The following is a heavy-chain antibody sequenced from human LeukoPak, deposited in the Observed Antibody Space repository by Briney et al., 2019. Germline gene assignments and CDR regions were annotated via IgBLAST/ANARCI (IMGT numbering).Heavy chain of an antibody. Sequence: SETLSLACGVSGGSVTSTNWWTWVRQPPGKGLEWIGEVHLDGRTNYNPSLKSRLTMSVDLSENHVSLKLTSVTAADTAVYYCAREGGFYRPLDYSGQGTLVTVSS. CDR3: AREGGFYRPLDY. CDR2: VHLDGRT. V-gene: IGHV4-4*02. J-gene: IGHJ4*02. CDR1: GGSVTSTNW. D-gene: IGHD3-3*01.